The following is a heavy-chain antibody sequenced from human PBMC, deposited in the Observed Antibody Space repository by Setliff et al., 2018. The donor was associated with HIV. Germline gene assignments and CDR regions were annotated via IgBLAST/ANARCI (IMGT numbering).Heavy chain of an antibody. V-gene: IGHV7-4-1*02. D-gene: IGHD5-12*01. CDR2: INTENGNP. CDR1: GYTFTSYA. J-gene: IGHJ6*03. CDR3: ARDVATIGAKFYYPYMDV. Sequence: ASVKVSCKTSGYTFTSYALNWVRQAPGQGLKWMGWINTENGNPTYAQGFTGRFVFSLDTPVNTAYLHISSLKPEDAAVYYCARDVATIGAKFYYPYMDVWGKGTTVTVSS.